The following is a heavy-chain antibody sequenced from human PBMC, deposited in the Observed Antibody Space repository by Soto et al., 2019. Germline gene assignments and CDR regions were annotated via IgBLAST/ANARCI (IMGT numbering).Heavy chain of an antibody. CDR3: ARDLYYSSGRYFDHDAFDI. D-gene: IGHD6-19*01. J-gene: IGHJ3*02. CDR2: ISAYNGNT. Sequence: GASVKVSCKASGYTFTSYGISWVRQAPGQGLEWMGWISAYNGNTNYARRFQDRVTMTTETPTSTVYMELGSLRSDDTAVYYCARDLYYSSGRYFDHDAFDIWGQGTVVTVSS. V-gene: IGHV1-18*04. CDR1: GYTFTSYG.